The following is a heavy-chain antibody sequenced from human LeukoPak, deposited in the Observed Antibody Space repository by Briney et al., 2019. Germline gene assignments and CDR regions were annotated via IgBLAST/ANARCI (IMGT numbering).Heavy chain of an antibody. CDR3: ARDYGYGVTVMISDDY. Sequence: ASAKVSCKASGHTFNRYGITWVRQAPGQGLEWMGWISGYNGNTNYAQKLQGRVTMTTDTSTSTAYMELRSLRSDDTAMYYCARDYGYGVTVMISDDYWGQGTLVTVSS. J-gene: IGHJ4*02. CDR1: GHTFNRYG. CDR2: ISGYNGNT. D-gene: IGHD5-12*01. V-gene: IGHV1-18*01.